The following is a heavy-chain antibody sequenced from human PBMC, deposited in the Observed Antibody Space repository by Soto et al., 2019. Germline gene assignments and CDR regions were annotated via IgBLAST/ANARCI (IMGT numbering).Heavy chain of an antibody. CDR3: AKDMSRRFIVVVAAADY. Sequence: EVQLVESGGGLVQPGRSLRLSCAASGFTFDDYAMHWVRQAPGKGLEWVSGISWNSGSIGYADSVKGRFTISRDNAKKSLYLQMNSLRAEDTALYYCAKDMSRRFIVVVAAADYWGQGTLVTVSS. CDR2: ISWNSGSI. V-gene: IGHV3-9*01. J-gene: IGHJ4*02. D-gene: IGHD2-15*01. CDR1: GFTFDDYA.